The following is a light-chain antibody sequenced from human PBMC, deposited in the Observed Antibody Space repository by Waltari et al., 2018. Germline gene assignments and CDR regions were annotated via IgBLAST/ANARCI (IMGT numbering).Light chain of an antibody. CDR1: QGISSY. Sequence: AIRMTQSPSSLSASTGDRVTTTCRASQGISSYLAWYQQKPGKAPKLLNYAASTLQSGVPSRFSGSGSGTDFTLTISCLQSEDFATYYCQQYYSYPLTFGGGTKVEIK. CDR3: QQYYSYPLT. J-gene: IGKJ4*01. V-gene: IGKV1-8*01. CDR2: AAS.